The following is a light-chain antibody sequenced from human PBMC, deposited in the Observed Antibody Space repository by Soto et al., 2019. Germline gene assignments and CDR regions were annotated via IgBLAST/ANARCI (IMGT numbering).Light chain of an antibody. CDR3: QNYNSAPWT. J-gene: IGKJ1*01. V-gene: IGKV1-27*01. Sequence: DIPMTQSPSSLSASVGDRVTITCRASQGISNYLGWYQQKPGKVPKLLMYAASTLQSGVPSRFSGSGSGTDFTLTISSLQPEDVATYYCQNYNSAPWTFGQGTKVEIK. CDR1: QGISNY. CDR2: AAS.